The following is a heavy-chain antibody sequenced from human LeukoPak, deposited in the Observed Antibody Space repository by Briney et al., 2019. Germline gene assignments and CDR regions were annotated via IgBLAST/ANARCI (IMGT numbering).Heavy chain of an antibody. J-gene: IGHJ4*02. V-gene: IGHV3-48*01. CDR1: GFTFSSYG. D-gene: IGHD6-6*01. CDR3: ARGGAARPDY. CDR2: ISSSSSAV. Sequence: GGSLRLSCAASGFTFSSYGINWVRQTPGKGLEWVSYISSSSSAVNCADSVRGRFTISRDNAKNSLYLQMNSLRPEDTAVYYCARGGAARPDYWGQGTLVTVSS.